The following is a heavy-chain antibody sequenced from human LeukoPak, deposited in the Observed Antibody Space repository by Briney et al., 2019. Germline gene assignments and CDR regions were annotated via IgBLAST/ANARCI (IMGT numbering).Heavy chain of an antibody. Sequence: PSQTLSLTCTVSGGSISSGGYYWSWIRQHPGKGLEWIGEINHSGSTNYNPSLKSRVTISVDTSKNQFSLKPSSVTAADTAVYYCARGVTTVYYFDYWGQGTLVTVSS. D-gene: IGHD4-17*01. V-gene: IGHV4-31*03. CDR1: GGSISSGGYY. CDR2: INHSGST. J-gene: IGHJ4*02. CDR3: ARGVTTVYYFDY.